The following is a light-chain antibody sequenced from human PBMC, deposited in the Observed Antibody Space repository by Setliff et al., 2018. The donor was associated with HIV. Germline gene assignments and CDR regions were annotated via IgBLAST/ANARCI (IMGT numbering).Light chain of an antibody. CDR2: QAT. CDR3: CSNTGSNTFV. CDR1: SNDVGRYDL. V-gene: IGLV2-23*01. J-gene: IGLJ1*01. Sequence: QSVLTQPASVSGSPGQSITISCTGTSNDVGRYDLVSWYQQRPARAPKLIIYQATRRPSGVSNRFSGSKSGNVASLTISGLQAEDEADYYCCSNTGSNTFVFGTGTKVTVL.